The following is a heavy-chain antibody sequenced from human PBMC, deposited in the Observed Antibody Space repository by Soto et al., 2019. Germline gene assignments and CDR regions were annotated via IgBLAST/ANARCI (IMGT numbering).Heavy chain of an antibody. V-gene: IGHV4-59*01. D-gene: IGHD6-19*01. CDR2: IYYSGST. CDR1: GGSISSYY. J-gene: IGHJ3*02. CDR3: GRDYHSGGAFDI. Sequence: SETLSLTCTVSGGSISSYYWSWIRQPPGKGLEWIGYIYYSGSTNYNPSLKSRVTISVDTSKNQFSLKLSSVTAADTAVYYCGRDYHSGGAFDIWGQGTMVTVSS.